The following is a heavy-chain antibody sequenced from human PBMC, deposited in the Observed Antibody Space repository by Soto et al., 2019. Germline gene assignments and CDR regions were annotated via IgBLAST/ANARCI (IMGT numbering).Heavy chain of an antibody. Sequence: GASVKVSCKASCYTFTSFGISWLRQSPGQGLEWMGWISAYNGNTNYAQKLQGRVTMTTDTSTSTAYMELRSLRSDDTAVYYCARGAGYSYGYGVEYWGQGTLVTVSS. V-gene: IGHV1-18*01. CDR1: CYTFTSFG. D-gene: IGHD5-18*01. J-gene: IGHJ4*02. CDR2: ISAYNGNT. CDR3: ARGAGYSYGYGVEY.